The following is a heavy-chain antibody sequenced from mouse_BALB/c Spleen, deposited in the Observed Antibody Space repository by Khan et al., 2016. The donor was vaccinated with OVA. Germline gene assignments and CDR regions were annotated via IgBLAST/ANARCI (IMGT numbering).Heavy chain of an antibody. Sequence: EVQLVESGGDLVKPGGSLKLSCAASGFTFSSYSMSWVRQTLDKRLEWVATISSGGDYTYYPDNVKGRFTISRDNAKNTLYLQMSSLKSEDTAMYYGASHLAGSFAYWGQGTLVTVSA. D-gene: IGHD1-1*01. CDR1: GFTFSSYS. CDR3: ASHLAGSFAY. V-gene: IGHV5-6*01. CDR2: ISSGGDYT. J-gene: IGHJ3*01.